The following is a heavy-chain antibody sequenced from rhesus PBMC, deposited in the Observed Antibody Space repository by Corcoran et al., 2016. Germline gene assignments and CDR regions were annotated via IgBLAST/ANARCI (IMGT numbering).Heavy chain of an antibody. CDR2: INGYSGST. J-gene: IGHJ5-1*01. CDR1: GGSFGSYW. CDR3: TSPIRYRFDV. Sequence: QVQLQESGPGLVQPSETLSLPCAVPGGSFGSYWWNWIRQPPGKGLEWIGEINGYSGSTTYHPCLNSRVNMSKDVSKIQFALKLTSVTSAETAVYYCTSPIRYRFDVWGPGVLVSVSS. V-gene: IGHV4-80*01.